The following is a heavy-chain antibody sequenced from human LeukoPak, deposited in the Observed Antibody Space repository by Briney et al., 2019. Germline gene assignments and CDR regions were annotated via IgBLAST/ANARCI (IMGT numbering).Heavy chain of an antibody. Sequence: QPGGSLRLSCAASGFTFRRYWVSWVRQAPGKGLEWVANIKQDGSEKDYVDSVKGRFTISRDNVKNSLYLQMNSLRAEDTAVYYCARGRADGLCSSTSPLRVRYYYMDVWGKGTTVTVSS. V-gene: IGHV3-7*01. CDR1: GFTFRRYW. CDR2: IKQDGSEK. J-gene: IGHJ6*03. D-gene: IGHD2-2*01. CDR3: ARGRADGLCSSTSPLRVRYYYMDV.